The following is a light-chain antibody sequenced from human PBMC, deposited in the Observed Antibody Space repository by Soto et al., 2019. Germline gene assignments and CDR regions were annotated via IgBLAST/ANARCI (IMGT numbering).Light chain of an antibody. Sequence: IQMTQSPSTLSASVGDRVTITCRVSQRISSWLAWYQQKPGKAPKLLIYDASSLESGVPSRFSGSGSGTEFTLTICSLQPDDFATYYCQQYNSYPWTFGQGTKVEIK. CDR3: QQYNSYPWT. V-gene: IGKV1-5*01. J-gene: IGKJ1*01. CDR2: DAS. CDR1: QRISSW.